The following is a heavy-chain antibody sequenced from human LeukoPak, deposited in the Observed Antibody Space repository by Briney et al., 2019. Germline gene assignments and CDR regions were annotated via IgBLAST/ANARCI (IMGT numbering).Heavy chain of an antibody. J-gene: IGHJ5*02. CDR2: ISPNSGGT. Sequence: ASVKVSCKASGYTFTGYYMHWVRQAPGQGLEWMGWISPNSGGTNYAQKFQGWVTMTRDTSISTAYMELSTLRSGDTAVYYCARGLNYYGSGSYRDWFDPWGQGTLVTVSS. D-gene: IGHD3-10*01. CDR3: ARGLNYYGSGSYRDWFDP. V-gene: IGHV1-2*04. CDR1: GYTFTGYY.